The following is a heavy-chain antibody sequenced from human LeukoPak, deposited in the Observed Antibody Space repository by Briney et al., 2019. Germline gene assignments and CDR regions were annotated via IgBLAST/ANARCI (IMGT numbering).Heavy chain of an antibody. CDR2: ISYDGSNK. J-gene: IGHJ4*02. CDR3: ARDRRGAGLDY. D-gene: IGHD3-16*01. CDR1: GFTFSSYA. Sequence: PGRSLRLSCAASGFTFSSYAMHWVRQAPGKGLEWVAVISYDGSNKYYADSVKGRFTISRDNSKNTLYLQMSSLRAEDTAVYYCARDRRGAGLDYWGQGTLVTVSS. V-gene: IGHV3-30-3*01.